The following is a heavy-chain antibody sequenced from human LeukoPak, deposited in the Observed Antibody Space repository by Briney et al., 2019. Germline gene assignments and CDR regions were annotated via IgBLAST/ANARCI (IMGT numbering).Heavy chain of an antibody. D-gene: IGHD2-8*01. J-gene: IGHJ4*02. V-gene: IGHV4-34*01. CDR1: GGSFSGYY. CDR2: IIHSGST. CDR3: ARGILVTVYAAFDY. Sequence: PSETLSLTCGVYGGSFSGYYWTWIRQSPGMGLEWIGEIIHSGSTNYNPSLTSRVTISVDTSKNRFSLELSSVTAADTAVYYCARGILVTVYAAFDYWGQGTLVTVSS.